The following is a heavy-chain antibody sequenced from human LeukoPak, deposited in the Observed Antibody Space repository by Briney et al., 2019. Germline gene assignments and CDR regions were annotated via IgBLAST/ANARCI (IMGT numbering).Heavy chain of an antibody. CDR3: ARTDSSGYPFDAFDI. CDR2: ISNDGGST. D-gene: IGHD3-22*01. J-gene: IGHJ3*02. V-gene: IGHV3-64*04. Sequence: GGSLRLSCSASGFTFISYAMHWVRQAPGNGLEYVSGISNDGGSTYYADSVKGRFTISRDNSKNTLYLQMNNLRAEDTAVYYCARTDSSGYPFDAFDIWGQGTMVTVSS. CDR1: GFTFISYA.